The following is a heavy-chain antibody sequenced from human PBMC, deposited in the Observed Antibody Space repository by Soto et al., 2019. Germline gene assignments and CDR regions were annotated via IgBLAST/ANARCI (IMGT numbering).Heavy chain of an antibody. D-gene: IGHD3-22*01. V-gene: IGHV4-39*01. CDR3: ARTDAVYYDSSCYIWYFVY. Sequence: QLQLQESGPGLVKPSETLSLTCTVSGGSISSSSYYWGWIRQPPGKGLEWIGSIYYSGSTYYNPSLRSRVTVSVYTAKDDAGVKLGSVTAAHAAVYYCARTDAVYYDSSCYIWYFVYRFQEPLLTASS. CDR2: IYYSGST. CDR1: GGSISSSSYY. J-gene: IGHJ4*02.